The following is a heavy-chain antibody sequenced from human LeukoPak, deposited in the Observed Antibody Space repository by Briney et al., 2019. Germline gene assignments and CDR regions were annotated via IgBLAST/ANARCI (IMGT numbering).Heavy chain of an antibody. CDR1: GFTISNYW. V-gene: IGHV3-7*01. CDR2: IKQDGSEK. Sequence: PGGSLRLSCAASGFTISNYWMTWVRQAPGKGLEWVAHIKQDGSEKAYVDSVRGRFTISRDNAKNSLYLQMSSLGAEDTAVYYCASRAGTVPWGQGTLVTVSS. D-gene: IGHD6-13*01. CDR3: ASRAGTVP. J-gene: IGHJ5*02.